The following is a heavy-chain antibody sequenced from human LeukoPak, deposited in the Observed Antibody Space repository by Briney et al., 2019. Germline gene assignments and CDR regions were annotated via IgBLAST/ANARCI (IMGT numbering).Heavy chain of an antibody. CDR1: GGSFSGYY. J-gene: IGHJ6*02. Sequence: SSETLSLTCAVYGGSFSGYYWSWIRQPPGKGPEWIGEINHSGSTNYNPSLKSRVTISVDTSKNQFSLKLSSVTAADTAVYYCARGRFLEWLPTYYYYSGMDVWGQGTTVTVSS. V-gene: IGHV4-34*01. D-gene: IGHD3-3*01. CDR3: ARGRFLEWLPTYYYYSGMDV. CDR2: INHSGST.